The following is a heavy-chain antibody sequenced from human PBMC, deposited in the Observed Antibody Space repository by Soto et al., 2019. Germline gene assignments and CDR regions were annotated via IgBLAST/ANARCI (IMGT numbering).Heavy chain of an antibody. J-gene: IGHJ6*04. D-gene: IGHD3-16*01. CDR1: GFSISSYW. CDR3: VRGYGYATCPYYLKV. Sequence: EEQLVESGGGLVQPGGSLRLSCTASGFSISSYWMSWVRQAPGKGLEWVATIRQDGNEKLHVDSVKGRFTISRDNAENSVFLQMDSLRAEDTALYSCVRGYGYATCPYYLKVWGKGTTVIVSS. V-gene: IGHV3-7*01. CDR2: IRQDGNEK.